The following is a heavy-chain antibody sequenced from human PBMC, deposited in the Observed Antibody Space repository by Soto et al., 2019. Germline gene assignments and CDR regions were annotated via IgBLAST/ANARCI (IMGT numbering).Heavy chain of an antibody. CDR1: GFTFSSYA. D-gene: IGHD2-15*01. Sequence: QVQLVESGGGVVQPGRSLRLSCAASGFTFSSYAMHWVRQAPGKGLEWVAVISYDGSNKYYADSVKGRFTISRDNSKNTLYLQMSSLRAEDTAVYYCARAKGRRSPVVVAAYGMDVWGQGTTVTVSS. V-gene: IGHV3-30-3*01. J-gene: IGHJ6*02. CDR3: ARAKGRRSPVVVAAYGMDV. CDR2: ISYDGSNK.